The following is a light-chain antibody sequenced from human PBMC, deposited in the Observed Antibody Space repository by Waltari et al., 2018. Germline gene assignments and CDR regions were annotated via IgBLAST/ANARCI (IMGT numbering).Light chain of an antibody. CDR2: EVS. J-gene: IGLJ2*01. CDR1: SSDVGGYNY. CDR3: SSYAGSNKFVV. Sequence: QSALTQPPSTSGSPGQSVTISSAGTSSDVGGYNYVSWYQQHPGKATKLMIYEVSKRPSGVPDRFSGSKSGNTASLTVSGLQAEDEADYYCSSYAGSNKFVVFGGGTKLTVL. V-gene: IGLV2-8*01.